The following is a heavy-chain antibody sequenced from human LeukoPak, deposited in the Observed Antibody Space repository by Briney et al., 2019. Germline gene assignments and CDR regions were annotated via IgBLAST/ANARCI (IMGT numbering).Heavy chain of an antibody. CDR1: GYTFTSYD. CDR2: ISAYNGNT. J-gene: IGHJ6*02. Sequence: GASVTVSCKASGYTFTSYDINWVRQAPGQGLEWMGWISAYNGNTNYAQKLQGRVTMTTDTSTSTAYMELRSLRSDDTAVYYCARVWGSGWYNYYYGMDVWGQGTTVTVSS. D-gene: IGHD6-19*01. V-gene: IGHV1-18*01. CDR3: ARVWGSGWYNYYYGMDV.